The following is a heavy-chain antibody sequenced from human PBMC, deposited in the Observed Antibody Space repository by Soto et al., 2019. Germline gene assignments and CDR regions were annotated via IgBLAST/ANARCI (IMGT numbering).Heavy chain of an antibody. J-gene: IGHJ6*02. V-gene: IGHV4-34*01. D-gene: IGHD2-21*01. CDR2: INHSGST. CDR1: GGSFSGYY. CDR3: ARGLWAYYYYGMDV. Sequence: QVQLQQWGAGLLKPSETLSLTCAVYGGSFSGYYWSWIRQPPGKGLERIGEINHSGSTNYNPSLKSRVTISVDTSKNQFSLKLSSVTAADTAVYYCARGLWAYYYYGMDVWGQGTTVTVSS.